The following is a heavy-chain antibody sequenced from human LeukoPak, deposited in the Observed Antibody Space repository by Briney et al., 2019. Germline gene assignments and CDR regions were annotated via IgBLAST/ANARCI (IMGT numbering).Heavy chain of an antibody. CDR1: GVSISASSHY. CDR3: ARRDYRAWFDP. Sequence: SETLSLICSVSGVSISASSHYWAWVRQPPGKGLEWIGSVYYTGSIRHNTSLKRRVTISVHMSKYNLFQTVSSVTAADRSFYYCARRDYRAWFDPWGQGILVTVSP. J-gene: IGHJ5*02. D-gene: IGHD2-21*01. CDR2: VYYTGSI. V-gene: IGHV4-39*01.